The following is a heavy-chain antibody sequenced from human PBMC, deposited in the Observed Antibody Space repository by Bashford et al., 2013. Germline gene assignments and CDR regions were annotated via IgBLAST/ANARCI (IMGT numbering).Heavy chain of an antibody. CDR1: GFSLSTSGVG. Sequence: SGPTLVKPTQTLTLTCTFSGFSLSTSGVGVGWIRQPPGKALEWLALIYWDDDKRYSTSLKSRLTISKDTSKSQVVLTMTNMDPVDTATYYCARIGSPTVVTPLDRAAWYFDLWGPWHLVTGLL. V-gene: IGHV2-5*02. CDR3: ARIGSPTVVTPLDRAAWYFDL. J-gene: IGHJ2*01. D-gene: IGHD4-23*01. CDR2: IYWDDDK.